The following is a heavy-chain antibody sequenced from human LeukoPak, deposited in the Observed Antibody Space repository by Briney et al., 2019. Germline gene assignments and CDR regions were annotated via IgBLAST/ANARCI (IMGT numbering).Heavy chain of an antibody. V-gene: IGHV4-59*01. CDR2: IYYSGST. Sequence: GSLRLSCAASGFTFSTYSMNWVRQAPGKGLEWIAYIYYSGSTNYNPSLKSRVAISVDTSKNQFSLKLSSVTAADTAVYYCATAYDTGGYYRYWGQGTLVTVSS. J-gene: IGHJ4*02. D-gene: IGHD3-22*01. CDR1: GFTFSTYS. CDR3: ATAYDTGGYYRY.